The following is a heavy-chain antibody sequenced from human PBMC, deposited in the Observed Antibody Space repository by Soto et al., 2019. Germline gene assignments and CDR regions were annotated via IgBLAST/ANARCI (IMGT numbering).Heavy chain of an antibody. Sequence: ASVKVSCKASGYTFTGYYMHWVRQAPGQGLEWMGWINPNSGGTNYAQKFQGRVTRTRDTPISTAYMELSRLRSEDTAVYYCARYASSGNNSVWYTFNPWGQGTLVTVSS. D-gene: IGHD6-19*01. CDR1: GYTFTGYY. CDR2: INPNSGGT. J-gene: IGHJ5*02. CDR3: ARYASSGNNSVWYTFNP. V-gene: IGHV1-2*02.